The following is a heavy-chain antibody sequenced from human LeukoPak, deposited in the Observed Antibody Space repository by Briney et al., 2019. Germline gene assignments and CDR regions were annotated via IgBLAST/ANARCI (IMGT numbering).Heavy chain of an antibody. CDR2: IYPGDFDT. D-gene: IGHD3-10*01. J-gene: IGHJ4*02. CDR3: ASSYVSGSYYGRFDY. Sequence: GESLKISCKGSGYSFTSYWIGWVRQMPGKGLEWMGIIYPGDFDTRYSPSFQGQVTISADKSISTAYLQWSSLKASDTAMYYCASSYVSGSYYGRFDYWGQGTLVTVSS. CDR1: GYSFTSYW. V-gene: IGHV5-51*01.